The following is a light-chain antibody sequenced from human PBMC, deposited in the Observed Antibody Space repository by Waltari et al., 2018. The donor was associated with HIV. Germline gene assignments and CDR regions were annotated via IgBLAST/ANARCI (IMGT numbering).Light chain of an antibody. CDR2: GAS. Sequence: EIVMTQSPATLSVSPGGRATVPCRASQTVSSSLAWYQQKPGQAPRLLIYGASTRATGIAARFSGSGSGTEFALTISSLQSEDFAVYYCQQYNDWPLTFGGGTRVEIK. J-gene: IGKJ4*01. V-gene: IGKV3-15*01. CDR1: QTVSSS. CDR3: QQYNDWPLT.